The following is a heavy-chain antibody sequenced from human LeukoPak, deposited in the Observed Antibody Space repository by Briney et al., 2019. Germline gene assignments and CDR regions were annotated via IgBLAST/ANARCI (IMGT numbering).Heavy chain of an antibody. Sequence: SETLSLTCAVYGGSFSGYYWSWIRQPPGKGLEWIGEINHSGSTNYNPSLKSRVTISVDTSKNQFSLKLSSVTAADTAVYYCARGLTAFDTWGQGTMVTVSS. V-gene: IGHV4-34*01. CDR3: ARGLTAFDT. CDR1: GGSFSGYY. CDR2: INHSGST. J-gene: IGHJ3*02.